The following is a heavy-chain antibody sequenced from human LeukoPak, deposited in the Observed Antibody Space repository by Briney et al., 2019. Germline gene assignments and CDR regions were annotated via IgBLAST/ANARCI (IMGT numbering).Heavy chain of an antibody. V-gene: IGHV3-7*01. D-gene: IGHD4-17*01. CDR2: KRKEGSEK. Sequence: GGTLRLPCAASGYTFSSYWMSWVRQAPGKGLEGVANKRKEGSEKYDMDTGNGPVTTSRDNAKNSLYLQMNGVRAEGTAVYNCARDPPGYGDDPDYWGQGNLVTVSS. J-gene: IGHJ4*02. CDR1: GYTFSSYW. CDR3: ARDPPGYGDDPDY.